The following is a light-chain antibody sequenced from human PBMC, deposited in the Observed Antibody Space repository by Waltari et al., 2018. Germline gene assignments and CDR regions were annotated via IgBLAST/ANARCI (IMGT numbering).Light chain of an antibody. Sequence: DIVMTQSPDSLAVSLGERATINCKSSQSVLYSSNNKNYLAWYQQKPGQAPRLLIYDASNRATGIPARFSGSGSGTDFTLTISSLEPEDFAVYYCQQRSNWSRAYTFGQGTKLEIK. CDR3: QQRSNWSRAYT. CDR1: QSVLYSSNNKNY. CDR2: DAS. J-gene: IGKJ2*01. V-gene: IGKV4-1*01.